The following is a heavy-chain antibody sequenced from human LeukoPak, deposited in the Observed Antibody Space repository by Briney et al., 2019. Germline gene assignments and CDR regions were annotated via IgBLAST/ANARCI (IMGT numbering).Heavy chain of an antibody. J-gene: IGHJ4*02. Sequence: ASVKVSCKASGYTFTGYYMHWVRQAPGQGLEWMGWINPNSGGTNYAQKFQSRVTMTRDTSISTAYMELSRLRSDDTAVYYCARDERYSYGHDYWGQGTLVTVSS. CDR2: INPNSGGT. V-gene: IGHV1-2*02. D-gene: IGHD5-18*01. CDR3: ARDERYSYGHDY. CDR1: GYTFTGYY.